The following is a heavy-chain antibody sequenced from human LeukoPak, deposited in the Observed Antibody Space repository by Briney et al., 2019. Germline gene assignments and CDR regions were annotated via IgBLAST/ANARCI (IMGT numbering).Heavy chain of an antibody. V-gene: IGHV1-69*13. J-gene: IGHJ3*02. Sequence: ASVKVSCKASGGTFSSYAISWVRQAPGQGLEWMGGIIPILGTANYAQKFQGRVTITADESTSTAYMELSSLRSEDTAVYYCARVVVGATFDAFDIWGQGTMVTVSS. CDR1: GGTFSSYA. CDR2: IIPILGTA. D-gene: IGHD1-26*01. CDR3: ARVVVGATFDAFDI.